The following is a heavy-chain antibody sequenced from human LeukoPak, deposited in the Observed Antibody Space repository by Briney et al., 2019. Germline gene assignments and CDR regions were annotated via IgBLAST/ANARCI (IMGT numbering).Heavy chain of an antibody. V-gene: IGHV4-4*07. CDR1: GGSISSYY. J-gene: IGHJ4*02. CDR2: FYSGGST. CDR3: ARVYSGYDLPGSLANYYFDY. Sequence: PSETLSLTCTVSGGSISSYYGSWIRQPAGKGLEWIGRFYSGGSTDYNPSLKSRVTMSVDTSKNQFSLKLSSVTAADTAVYYCARVYSGYDLPGSLANYYFDYWGQGTLVTVSS. D-gene: IGHD5-12*01.